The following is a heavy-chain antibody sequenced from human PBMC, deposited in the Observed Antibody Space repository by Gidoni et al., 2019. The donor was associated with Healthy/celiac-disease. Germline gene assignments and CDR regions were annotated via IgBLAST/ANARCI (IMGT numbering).Heavy chain of an antibody. CDR2: IYPGDSDT. J-gene: IGHJ4*02. Sequence: EVQLVQSGAEVKKPGESLKISCTGPGSRFTSYWIGWVRQMPGKGLEWMGIIYPGDSDTRYSPSFQGQVTISADKSIITAYLQWSSLKASNTAMYYCARRNYGSGSHIDYWGQGTLVTVSS. D-gene: IGHD3-10*01. CDR3: ARRNYGSGSHIDY. CDR1: GSRFTSYW. V-gene: IGHV5-51*01.